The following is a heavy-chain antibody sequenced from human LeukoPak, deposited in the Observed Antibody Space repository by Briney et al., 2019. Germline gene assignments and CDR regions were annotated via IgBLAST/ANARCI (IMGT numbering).Heavy chain of an antibody. CDR2: IIPIFGTA. V-gene: IGHV1-69*06. Sequence: SVKVSYKASGGTFSSYAISWVRQAPGQGLEWMGGIIPIFGTANYAQKFQGRVTITADKSTSTAYMELSSLRSEDTAVYYCARSEGYSSSWSYDWGRGTLVTVSS. CDR3: ARSEGYSSSWSYD. J-gene: IGHJ4*02. CDR1: GGTFSSYA. D-gene: IGHD6-13*01.